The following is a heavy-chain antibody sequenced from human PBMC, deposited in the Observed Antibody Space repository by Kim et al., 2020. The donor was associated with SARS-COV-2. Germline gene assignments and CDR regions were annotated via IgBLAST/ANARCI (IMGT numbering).Heavy chain of an antibody. CDR2: INPNSGGT. V-gene: IGHV1-2*02. J-gene: IGHJ4*02. CDR1: GYTFTGYY. Sequence: ASVKVSCKASGYTFTGYYMHWVRQAPGQGLEWMGWINPNSGGTNYAQKFQGRVTMTRDTSISTAYMELSRLRSDDTAVYYCARGFEYSKGLWSFDYWGQGTLVTVSS. CDR3: ARGFEYSKGLWSFDY. D-gene: IGHD6-6*01.